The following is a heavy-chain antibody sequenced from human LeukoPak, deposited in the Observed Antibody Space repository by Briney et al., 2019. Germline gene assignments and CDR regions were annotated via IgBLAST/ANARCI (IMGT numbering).Heavy chain of an antibody. D-gene: IGHD3-22*01. J-gene: IGHJ4*02. CDR1: GGSISSGGYY. Sequence: SQTLSLTCTVSGGSISSGGYYWSWIRQHPGTGLEWIGYIYYSGSTYYNPSLKSRVTISVDTSKNQFSLKLSSVTAADTAVYYCARVNRYYDSSGYYFDYWGQGTLVTVSS. CDR3: ARVNRYYDSSGYYFDY. V-gene: IGHV4-31*03. CDR2: IYYSGST.